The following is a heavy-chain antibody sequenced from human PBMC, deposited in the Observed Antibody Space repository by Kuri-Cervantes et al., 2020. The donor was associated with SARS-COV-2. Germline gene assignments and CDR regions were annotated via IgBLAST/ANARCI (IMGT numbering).Heavy chain of an antibody. CDR3: ARLGLHQALYYFDY. CDR1: DGSISSYY. D-gene: IGHD2-2*01. CDR2: IYTSGST. V-gene: IGHV4-4*07. J-gene: IGHJ4*02. Sequence: SCTVSDGSISSYYWSWIRQPAGKGLEWIGRIYTSGSTNYNPPLKSRVTMSVDTSNNQVSLKLSSMTAADTAVYYCARLGLHQALYYFDYWGQGTLVTVSS.